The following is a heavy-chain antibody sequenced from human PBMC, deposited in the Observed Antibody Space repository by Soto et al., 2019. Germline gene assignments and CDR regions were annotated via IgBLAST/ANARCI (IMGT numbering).Heavy chain of an antibody. CDR3: AKGGVPSYYYGLDV. J-gene: IGHJ6*02. D-gene: IGHD3-3*01. Sequence: EVQLLESGGGLVQPGGSLRLSCAASGFTFSSFAMSWVRQAPGKGLEWVSGISGGAGYTYYADSVKGRFTISRDNSKNTLYLQMNGLRAEDTAIYYCAKGGVPSYYYGLDVWGQGTTVTVSS. V-gene: IGHV3-23*01. CDR2: ISGGAGYT. CDR1: GFTFSSFA.